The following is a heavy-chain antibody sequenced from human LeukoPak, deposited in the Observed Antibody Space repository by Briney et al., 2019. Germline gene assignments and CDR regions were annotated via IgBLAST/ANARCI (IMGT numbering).Heavy chain of an antibody. CDR3: VSPRGFSYGYFDY. Sequence: SETLSLTCTVSGGSISSSSAYWGWIRQPPGEGLEWIGSIYYSKNTYYNPSLKSRVTISADTSKNQFTLTLGSVSATDTAVYYCVSPRGFSYGYFDYWGQGTLVTVSS. D-gene: IGHD5-18*01. CDR2: IYYSKNT. CDR1: GGSISSSSAY. J-gene: IGHJ4*02. V-gene: IGHV4-39*01.